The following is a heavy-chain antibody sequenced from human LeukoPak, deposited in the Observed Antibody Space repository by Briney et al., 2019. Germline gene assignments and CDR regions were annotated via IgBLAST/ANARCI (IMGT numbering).Heavy chain of an antibody. CDR2: IYTSGST. V-gene: IGHV4-61*02. D-gene: IGHD3-9*01. Sequence: PSQTLSLTCTVSGNSISSGDNYWSWIRQPAGKGLEWFRRIYTSGSTYYNPSLKSRVTITGDTSKSQFSLRLSLVAEADTAVYYCARASYTYDIKGCVPFDYWGQGALVTVSS. CDR1: GNSISSGDNY. J-gene: IGHJ4*02. CDR3: ARASYTYDIKGCVPFDY.